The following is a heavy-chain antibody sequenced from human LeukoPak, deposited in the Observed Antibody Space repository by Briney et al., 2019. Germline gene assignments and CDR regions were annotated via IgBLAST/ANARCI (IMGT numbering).Heavy chain of an antibody. CDR3: ARDQYGDYAYYYYYYMDV. D-gene: IGHD4-17*01. J-gene: IGHJ6*03. Sequence: PSETLSLTCTVSGDSISSGSYFWSWIRQPAGKGLEWIGRIYTSGSTNYNPSLKSRVTMSVDTSKNQFSLKLSSVTAADTAVYYCARDQYGDYAYYYYYYMDVWGKGTTVTISS. CDR1: GDSISSGSYF. CDR2: IYTSGST. V-gene: IGHV4-61*02.